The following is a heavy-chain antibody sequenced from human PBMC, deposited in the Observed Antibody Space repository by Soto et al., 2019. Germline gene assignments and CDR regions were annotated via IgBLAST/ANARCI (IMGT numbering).Heavy chain of an antibody. V-gene: IGHV3-21*01. CDR2: ISSSSSYI. CDR1: GFTFSSYS. Sequence: EVQLVESGGGLVKPGGSLRLSCAASGFTFSSYSTNWVRQAPGKGLEWVSSISSSSSYIYYADSVKGRFTISRDNAKNSLYLQMNSLRAEDTAVYYCARDLGRITMVRGVIGYWGQGTLVTVSS. J-gene: IGHJ4*02. D-gene: IGHD3-10*01. CDR3: ARDLGRITMVRGVIGY.